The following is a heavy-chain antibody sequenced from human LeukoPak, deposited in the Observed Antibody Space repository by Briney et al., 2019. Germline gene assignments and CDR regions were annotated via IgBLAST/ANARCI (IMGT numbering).Heavy chain of an antibody. V-gene: IGHV1-46*01. Sequence: ASVKVSCKASGYTFTSYYMHWVRQAPGQGLEWMGIINPSGGSTSYAQKFQGRVTMTRDMSTSTVYMELSSLRSEGTAVYYCARDALEGWFDPWGQGTLVTVSS. CDR3: ARDALEGWFDP. CDR2: INPSGGST. J-gene: IGHJ5*02. CDR1: GYTFTSYY.